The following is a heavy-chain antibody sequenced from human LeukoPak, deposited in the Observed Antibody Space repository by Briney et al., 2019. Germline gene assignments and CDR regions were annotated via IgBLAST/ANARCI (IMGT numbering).Heavy chain of an antibody. CDR2: IYYSGST. D-gene: IGHD3-3*01. CDR3: ARELSHYDFWSGYIDY. CDR1: GGSISSGDYY. V-gene: IGHV4-30-4*08. Sequence: SETLSLTCTVSGGSISSGDYYWSWIRQPPGKGLEGIGYIYYSGSTYYNPSLKSRVTISVDKSKNQFSLKLSSVTAADTAVYYCARELSHYDFWSGYIDYWGQGTLVTVSS. J-gene: IGHJ4*02.